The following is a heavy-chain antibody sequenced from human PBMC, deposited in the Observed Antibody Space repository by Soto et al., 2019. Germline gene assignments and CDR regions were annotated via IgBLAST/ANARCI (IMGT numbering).Heavy chain of an antibody. J-gene: IGHJ2*01. V-gene: IGHV4-61*01. CDR3: PNFTWYSVL. CDR1: VGSARRGSYF. CDR2: IYYSGST. Sequence: SETLSLTCIGSVGSARRGSYFWNWIRLAPGNVLEWNGFIYYSGSTHYNPSLQSRVTISVDTSRNQFSLRLSSVTAADTAVYFIPNFTWYSVLCGRATLVSVSS.